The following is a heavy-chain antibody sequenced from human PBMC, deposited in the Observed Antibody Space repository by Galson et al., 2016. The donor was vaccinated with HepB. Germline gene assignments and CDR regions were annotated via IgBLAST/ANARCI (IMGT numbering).Heavy chain of an antibody. D-gene: IGHD2-2*01. Sequence: SLRLSCAASGFTFNNYGMTWVRQAPGKGLEWVGRIKSKIHGGTTDYSEPVKGRFTISRDDSKNTLFLQMNSLKTEDTAVYYCTADRRGITVIPAAAFYYYMDVWGKGTTVTVPS. CDR1: GFTFNNYG. CDR2: IKSKIHGGTT. J-gene: IGHJ6*03. V-gene: IGHV3-15*01. CDR3: TADRRGITVIPAAAFYYYMDV.